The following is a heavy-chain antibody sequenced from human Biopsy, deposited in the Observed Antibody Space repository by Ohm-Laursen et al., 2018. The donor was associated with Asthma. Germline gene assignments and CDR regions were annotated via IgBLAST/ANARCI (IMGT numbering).Heavy chain of an antibody. CDR1: SGSGGYMRGGNYY. V-gene: IGHV4-39*01. Sequence: SDTLSLTCSLSSGSGGYMRGGNYYWGWIRQPPGKGLEWIGSIYYSGTTYYNPSLESRVTVSADTSKNQFSLKLTSVTAADTAVYYCVRGSSSWHHGPFHCYYGLDVWGQGTTATVSS. J-gene: IGHJ6*02. D-gene: IGHD6-13*01. CDR2: IYYSGTT. CDR3: VRGSSSWHHGPFHCYYGLDV.